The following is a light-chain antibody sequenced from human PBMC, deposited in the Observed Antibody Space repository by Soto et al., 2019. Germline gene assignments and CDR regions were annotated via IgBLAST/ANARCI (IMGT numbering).Light chain of an antibody. Sequence: DIQMTQSPSSLSASVGDRVTITCRASQSIKSFLNWYQQKPGKAPHLLIYSASALESGVPSRFSGSGSGTEFTLAISSLHPEDFATYYCQQTYSTPFTFGQGTTLEIK. V-gene: IGKV1-39*01. J-gene: IGKJ2*01. CDR2: SAS. CDR3: QQTYSTPFT. CDR1: QSIKSF.